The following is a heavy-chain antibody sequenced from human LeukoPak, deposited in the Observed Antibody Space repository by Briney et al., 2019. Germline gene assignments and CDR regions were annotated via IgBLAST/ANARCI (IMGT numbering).Heavy chain of an antibody. CDR1: GYTFTSYY. CDR3: ARDGPSTTGTTH. J-gene: IGHJ4*02. CDR2: INPSGGST. D-gene: IGHD1-1*01. V-gene: IGHV1-46*01. Sequence: ASVKVSCKASGYTFTSYYMHWVRQATGQGLEWMGIINPSGGSTSYAQKFQGRVTMTRDMSTSTVYMELSSLRSEDTAVYYCARDGPSTTGTTHWGQGTLVTVSS.